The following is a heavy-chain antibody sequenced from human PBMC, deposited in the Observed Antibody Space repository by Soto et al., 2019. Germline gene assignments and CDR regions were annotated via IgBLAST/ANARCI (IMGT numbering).Heavy chain of an antibody. V-gene: IGHV2-70*04. CDR1: GFSLSTSGMR. J-gene: IGHJ4*02. CDR2: IDWDDDK. Sequence: SGPTLVNPTQTLTLTCTFSGFSLSTSGMRVTWIRQPPGKALEWLARIDWDDDKFYSTSLKTRLTISKDTSKNQVVLTMTNMDTVDTATFFWAGTAGTVNFFDSWGRGTLLTVPQ. D-gene: IGHD4-17*01. CDR3: AGTAGTVNFFDS.